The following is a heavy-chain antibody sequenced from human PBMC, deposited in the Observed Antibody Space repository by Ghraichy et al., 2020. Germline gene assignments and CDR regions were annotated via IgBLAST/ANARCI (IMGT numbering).Heavy chain of an antibody. CDR3: ARELVGADDHIVDY. CDR1: GFTVSSNY. CDR2: IYSGGST. J-gene: IGHJ4*02. V-gene: IGHV3-53*01. Sequence: GGSLRLSCAASGFTVSSNYMSWVRQAPGKGLEWVSVIYSGGSTYYADSVKGRFTISRDNSKNTLYLQMNSLRAEDTAVYYCARELVGADDHIVDYWGQGTLVTVSS. D-gene: IGHD1-26*01.